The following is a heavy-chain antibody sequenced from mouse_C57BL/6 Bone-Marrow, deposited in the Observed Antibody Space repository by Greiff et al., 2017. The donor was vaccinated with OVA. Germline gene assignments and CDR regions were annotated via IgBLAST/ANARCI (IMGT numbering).Heavy chain of an antibody. J-gene: IGHJ3*01. D-gene: IGHD1-1*01. CDR2: IYPGSGST. CDR3: ARRDGRSYVWFAY. V-gene: IGHV1-55*01. Sequence: QVQLQQSGAELVKPGASVKMSCKASGYTFTSYRITWVKQRPGQGLEWIGDIYPGSGSTNYNEKFKSKATLTVDTSSSTAYMQLSSLTSEDSAVYYCARRDGRSYVWFAYWGQGTLVTVS. CDR1: GYTFTSYR.